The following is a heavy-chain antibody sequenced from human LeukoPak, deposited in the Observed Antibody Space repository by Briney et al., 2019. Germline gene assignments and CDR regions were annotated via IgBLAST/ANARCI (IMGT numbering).Heavy chain of an antibody. CDR2: INTNTGNP. Sequence: ASVKVSCKASGYTFTSYAMNWVRQAPGQGLEWMGWINTNTGNPTYAQGFTGRFVFSLDTSVSTAYLQIRSLKAAATAVYYCARDLQTLEWLSRTVDFWGQGTLVTVSS. D-gene: IGHD3-3*01. V-gene: IGHV7-4-1*01. J-gene: IGHJ4*02. CDR3: ARDLQTLEWLSRTVDF. CDR1: GYTFTSYA.